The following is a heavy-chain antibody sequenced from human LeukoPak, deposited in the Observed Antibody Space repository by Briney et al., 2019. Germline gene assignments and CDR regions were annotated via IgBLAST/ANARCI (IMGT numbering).Heavy chain of an antibody. V-gene: IGHV3-23*01. J-gene: IGHJ4*02. CDR1: GVTFSSYA. CDR3: AKDQEGVWGSYRYTPHGY. D-gene: IGHD3-16*02. CDR2: ISGSGGST. Sequence: GGSLRLSCAASGVTFSSYAMSWVRQAPGKGLEWVSAISGSGGSTYYADSVKGRFTISRDNTKNTLYLQMNSLRAEDTAVYYGAKDQEGVWGSYRYTPHGYWGQGTLVTVSS.